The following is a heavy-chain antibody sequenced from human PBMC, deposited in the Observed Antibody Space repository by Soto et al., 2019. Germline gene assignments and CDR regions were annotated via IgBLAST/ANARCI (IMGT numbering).Heavy chain of an antibody. Sequence: SETMSYRAFGGNFSSYAFTLERQAPGQGPEWMGGIIPIFGTANYAQRFQGRVTITADESTSTAYMELRSLRSDDTAVYYCARDHLGCISTSCYPTPLAFDIWGQGTMVTVSS. J-gene: IGHJ3*02. V-gene: IGHV1-69*13. CDR2: IIPIFGTA. CDR1: GGNFSSYA. D-gene: IGHD2-2*01. CDR3: ARDHLGCISTSCYPTPLAFDI.